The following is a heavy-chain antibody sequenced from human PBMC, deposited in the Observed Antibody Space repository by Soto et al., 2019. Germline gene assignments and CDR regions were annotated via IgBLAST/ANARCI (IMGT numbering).Heavy chain of an antibody. D-gene: IGHD6-19*01. Sequence: QITLKESGPTLVKPTQTLTLTCIFSGFSLRTSGVGVGWIRQPPGKALEWLGFIYWNDDKRYSPSLKSRLTITKDTSKNQVVLTMKNLDPVDTATYYCAKSGSSGWYGWFDPWGQGTLVTVSS. J-gene: IGHJ5*02. CDR2: IYWNDDK. V-gene: IGHV2-5*01. CDR3: AKSGSSGWYGWFDP. CDR1: GFSLRTSGVG.